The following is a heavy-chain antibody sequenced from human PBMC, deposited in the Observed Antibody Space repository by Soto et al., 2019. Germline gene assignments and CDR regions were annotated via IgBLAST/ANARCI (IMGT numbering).Heavy chain of an antibody. V-gene: IGHV3-48*02. CDR2: ITSDTKTI. J-gene: IGHJ4*02. Sequence: EVQLVESGGDLVQRGGSLRLSCAASGFTFNIYSMNWVRQAPGKGPEWFSYITSDTKTIKYADSVKGRFTISRDNAQNSVYLQRNSLRDEDTAVYYCARSVEGHFDYWGQGNVVTVSS. D-gene: IGHD6-19*01. CDR1: GFTFNIYS. CDR3: ARSVEGHFDY.